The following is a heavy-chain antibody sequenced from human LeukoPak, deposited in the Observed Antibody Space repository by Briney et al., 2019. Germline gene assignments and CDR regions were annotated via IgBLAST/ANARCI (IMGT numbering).Heavy chain of an antibody. J-gene: IGHJ1*01. D-gene: IGHD6-19*01. Sequence: GGSLRLSCAASGFTFSSYAMSWVRQAPGKGLEWVSVISGGGGSTYYADSVKGRFTVSRDNSKNTLYLQMNSLRVEDTAVYYCAKDPAVAGTAEYFQRWGQGTLVTVSS. CDR2: ISGGGGST. CDR3: AKDPAVAGTAEYFQR. CDR1: GFTFSSYA. V-gene: IGHV3-23*01.